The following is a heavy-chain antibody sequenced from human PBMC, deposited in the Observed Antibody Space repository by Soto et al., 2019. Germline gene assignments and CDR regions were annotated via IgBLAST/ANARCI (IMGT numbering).Heavy chain of an antibody. D-gene: IGHD1-7*01. J-gene: IGHJ1*01. CDR3: AQNNGITGTTAPAEYFQH. CDR1: GGTFSSYA. V-gene: IGHV1-69*13. Sequence: AASVKVSCKASGGTFSSYAISWVRQAPGQGLEWMGGIIPIFGTANYAQKFQGRVTITADESTSTAYMELSSLRSEDTAVYYCAQNNGITGTTAPAEYFQHWGQGTLVTVSS. CDR2: IIPIFGTA.